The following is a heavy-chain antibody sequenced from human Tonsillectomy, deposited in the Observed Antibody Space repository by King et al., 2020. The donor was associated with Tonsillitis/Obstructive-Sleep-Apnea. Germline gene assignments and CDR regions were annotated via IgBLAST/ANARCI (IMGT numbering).Heavy chain of an antibody. D-gene: IGHD2-15*01. CDR3: ARDQRGYCSAGTCYPLDS. CDR1: GFTFRTYA. J-gene: IGHJ4*02. V-gene: IGHV3-30-3*01. Sequence: QLVQSGGGVVQPGRSLRLSCAASGFTFRTYAMHWVRQAPGKGLEWVAVISYDGSNRYYADSVKGRFTISRDNSKNTLYVQMNSLRAEDTAVYYCARDQRGYCSAGTCYPLDSWGQGTLVTVSS. CDR2: ISYDGSNR.